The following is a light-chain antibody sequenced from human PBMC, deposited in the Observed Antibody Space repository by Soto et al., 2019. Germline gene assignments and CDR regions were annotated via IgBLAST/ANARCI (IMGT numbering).Light chain of an antibody. CDR1: SSDVGRYNT. CDR3: NSLRVNHIYV. V-gene: IGLV2-14*01. J-gene: IGLJ1*01. CDR2: EVT. Sequence: QSVLTQPASVSGSPGQTITISCTGTSSDVGRYNTVSWYQHHPGKAPKLIIYEVTHRPAGISDRFSASKSGNTASLTISGLQAEDEADYYCNSLRVNHIYVVGTGTKVTVL.